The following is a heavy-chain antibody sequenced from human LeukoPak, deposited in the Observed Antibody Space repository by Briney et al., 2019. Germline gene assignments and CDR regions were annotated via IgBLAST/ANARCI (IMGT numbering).Heavy chain of an antibody. CDR3: ARELKAYYYDSSGLRYFDY. V-gene: IGHV1-2*02. CDR1: GYTFTGYY. D-gene: IGHD3-22*01. CDR2: INPNSGGT. J-gene: IGHJ4*02. Sequence: ASVKVSCKASGYTFTGYYMHWVRQAPGQGLEWMGWINPNSGGTNYAQKLQGRVTMTTDTSTSTAYMELRSLRSDDTAVYYCARELKAYYYDSSGLRYFDYWGQGTLVTVSS.